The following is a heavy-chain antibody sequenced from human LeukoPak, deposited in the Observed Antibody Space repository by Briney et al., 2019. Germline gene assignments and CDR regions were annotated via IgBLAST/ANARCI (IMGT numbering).Heavy chain of an antibody. CDR3: ARTRHCTSTSCSGGRGAYDI. J-gene: IGHJ3*02. D-gene: IGHD2-2*01. Sequence: GASVKVSCKGSGYTFTNYAMNWVRQAPGQGLEWMGWINTNTGNPTYAQGFTGRCVFSLDTSVNTPYLQISSLKAEDTAVYYCARTRHCTSTSCSGGRGAYDIWGQGTLVTVSS. CDR1: GYTFTNYA. CDR2: INTNTGNP. V-gene: IGHV7-4-1*02.